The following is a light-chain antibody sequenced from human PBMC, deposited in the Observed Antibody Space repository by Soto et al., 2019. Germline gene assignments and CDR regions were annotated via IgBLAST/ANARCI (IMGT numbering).Light chain of an antibody. CDR1: QSVLYSSNSKSS. J-gene: IGKJ2*01. CDR2: WAS. Sequence: DIVMTQSPDSLAVSLGERATINCNSSQSVLYSSNSKSSLAWYQQKPGQPPNLLIYWASSRESGVPDRFSGSGSVTDFTLTISSLQDEDVAVYFCLQYYTTPYTFGQGTKVEIK. CDR3: LQYYTTPYT. V-gene: IGKV4-1*01.